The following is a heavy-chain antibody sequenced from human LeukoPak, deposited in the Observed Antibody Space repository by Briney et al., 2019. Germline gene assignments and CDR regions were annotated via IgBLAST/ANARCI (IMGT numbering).Heavy chain of an antibody. CDR1: GVSFSGYY. Sequence: SETLSLTCAVYGVSFSGYYWSWIRQPPGKGLEWIGYICYSGSTNYNPSLKSRVTISVDTSKNQFSLKLSSVTAADTAVYYCARHGEYCSSTSCYKRGNWFDPWGQGTLVTVSS. V-gene: IGHV4-59*08. CDR3: ARHGEYCSSTSCYKRGNWFDP. D-gene: IGHD2-2*02. CDR2: ICYSGST. J-gene: IGHJ5*02.